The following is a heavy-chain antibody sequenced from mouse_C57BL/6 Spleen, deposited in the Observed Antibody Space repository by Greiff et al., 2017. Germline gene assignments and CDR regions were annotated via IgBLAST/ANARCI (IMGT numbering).Heavy chain of an antibody. V-gene: IGHV1-69*01. J-gene: IGHJ1*03. D-gene: IGHD1-1*01. CDR1: GYTFTSYW. Sequence: VQLQQPGAELVMPGASVKLSCKASGYTFTSYWMHWVKQRPGQGLEWIGEIDPSDSYTNYNQKFKGKSTLTVEKSSSTAYMQLSSLTSEDSAVYYCARPDYYGSSSYWYFDVWGTGTTVTVSS. CDR3: ARPDYYGSSSYWYFDV. CDR2: IDPSDSYT.